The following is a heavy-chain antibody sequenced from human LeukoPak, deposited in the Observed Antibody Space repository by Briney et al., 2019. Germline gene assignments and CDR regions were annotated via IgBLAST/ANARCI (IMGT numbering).Heavy chain of an antibody. J-gene: IGHJ4*02. CDR2: IYYSGST. Sequence: SETLSLTCTVSGGSISSSSYYWGWIRQPPGKGLEWIGSIYYSGSTYYNPSLKSRVTISVDTSKNQFSLKLSSVTAADTAVYYCARDIEGRGYWGQGTLVTVPS. V-gene: IGHV4-39*07. CDR1: GGSISSSSYY. D-gene: IGHD3-16*02. CDR3: ARDIEGRGY.